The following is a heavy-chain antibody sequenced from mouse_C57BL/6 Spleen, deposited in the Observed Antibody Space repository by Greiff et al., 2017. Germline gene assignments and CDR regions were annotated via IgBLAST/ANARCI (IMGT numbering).Heavy chain of an antibody. CDR1: GFTFSSYA. J-gene: IGHJ4*01. CDR2: ISDGGSYT. V-gene: IGHV5-4*01. CDR3: AREGPDAIDY. Sequence: EVQRVESGGGLVKPGGSLKLSCAASGFTFSSYAMSWVRQTPEKRLEWVATISDGGSYTYYPDNVKGRFTISRDNAKNNLYLQMSHLKSEDTAMYYCAREGPDAIDYWGQGTSVTFSS.